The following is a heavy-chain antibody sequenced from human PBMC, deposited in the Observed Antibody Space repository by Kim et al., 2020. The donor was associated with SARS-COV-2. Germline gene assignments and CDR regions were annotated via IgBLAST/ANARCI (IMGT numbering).Heavy chain of an antibody. CDR2: MWNDGLKK. V-gene: IGHV3-33*08. D-gene: IGHD3-16*01. CDR1: GYTFRNYG. J-gene: IGHJ4*02. CDR3: SRDGGASLDY. Sequence: GGSLRLSCAASGYTFRNYGIHWVRQAPGKGLEWVAVMWNDGLKKDYGDSVRGRFIVSRDNSENTVYLQLNSLRVEDTAVYYCSRDGGASLDYWGQGTLVTVSS.